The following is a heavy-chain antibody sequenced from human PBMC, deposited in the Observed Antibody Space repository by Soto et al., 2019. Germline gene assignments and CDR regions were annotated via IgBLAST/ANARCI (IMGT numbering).Heavy chain of an antibody. CDR1: GGSISSSTYY. V-gene: IGHV4-39*01. CDR3: ARILRFLEWVGDFDY. D-gene: IGHD3-3*01. J-gene: IGHJ4*02. CDR2: IYYSGST. Sequence: SETLSLTCTVSGGSISSSTYYWGWIRQPPGKGLEWIGNIYYSGSTNYNPSLKSRVTMSVETSKNQFSLKLNSVTAADTAVYYCARILRFLEWVGDFDYWGQGTLVTVSS.